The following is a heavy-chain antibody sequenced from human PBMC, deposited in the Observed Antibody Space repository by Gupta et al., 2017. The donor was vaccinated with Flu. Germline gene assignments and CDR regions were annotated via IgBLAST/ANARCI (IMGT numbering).Heavy chain of an antibody. Sequence: GMHWVRQAPGKGLEWVAVIWYDGSNKYYADSVNGRFTISRDNSKNTLYLQMNSLRAEDTAVYYCAREFNYYDSRVNWFDPWGQGTLVTVSS. V-gene: IGHV3-33*01. CDR2: IWYDGSNK. CDR3: AREFNYYDSRVNWFDP. CDR1: G. J-gene: IGHJ5*02. D-gene: IGHD3-22*01.